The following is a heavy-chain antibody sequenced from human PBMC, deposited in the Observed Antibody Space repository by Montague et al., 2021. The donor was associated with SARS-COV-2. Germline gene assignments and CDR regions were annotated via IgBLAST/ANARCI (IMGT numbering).Heavy chain of an antibody. J-gene: IGHJ3*01. D-gene: IGHD3-22*01. CDR3: ARLKRYFDSSGSPSAFDF. CDR1: GGSISSYY. Sequence: SETLSLTCTVSGGSISSYYWSWIRQPPGKGLEWIGYIYYSGSTNYNPSLESRVTISLDTSKNQFSLKLNSVTAADTAVYYCARLKRYFDSSGSPSAFDFWGQGTKVTVSS. V-gene: IGHV4-59*01. CDR2: IYYSGST.